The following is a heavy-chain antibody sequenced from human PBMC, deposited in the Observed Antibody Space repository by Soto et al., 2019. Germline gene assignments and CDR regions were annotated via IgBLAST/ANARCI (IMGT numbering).Heavy chain of an antibody. D-gene: IGHD2-8*01. CDR2: TKPDETET. CDR3: APMGDVTFHY. Sequence: GGSLRLSCTTSGLAFSTYWMAWVRQAPGKGLEWVGNTKPDETETYYADSVEGRFTISRDNAKSSLYLQMDSLRVEDTAVYYCAPMGDVTFHYWGQGPPVTFSS. CDR1: GLAFSTYW. V-gene: IGHV3-7*02. J-gene: IGHJ4*02.